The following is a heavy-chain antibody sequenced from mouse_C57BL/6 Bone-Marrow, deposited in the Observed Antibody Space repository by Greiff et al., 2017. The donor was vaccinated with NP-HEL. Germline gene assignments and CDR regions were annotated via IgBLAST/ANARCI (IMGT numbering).Heavy chain of an antibody. J-gene: IGHJ2*01. Sequence: VQRVESGAELARPGASVKMSCKASGYTFTSYTMHWVKQRPGQGLEWIGYINPSSGYTKYNQKFKDKATLTADKSSSTAYMQLSSLTSEDSAVYYCAGIRGFDYWGQGTTLTVSS. CDR2: INPSSGYT. CDR1: GYTFTSYT. V-gene: IGHV1-4*01. CDR3: AGIRGFDY. D-gene: IGHD3-2*02.